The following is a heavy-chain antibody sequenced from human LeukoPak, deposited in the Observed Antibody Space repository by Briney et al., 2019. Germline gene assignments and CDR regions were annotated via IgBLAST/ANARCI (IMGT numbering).Heavy chain of an antibody. Sequence: SETLSLTCTVSGGSISSYYWSWIRQPPGKGLEWIGYIYYSGSTYYNPSLKSRVTISVDTSKNQFSLKLSSVTAADTAVYYCAREGRFSDCSSTSCYYFDYWGQGTLVTVSS. V-gene: IGHV4-59*12. D-gene: IGHD2-2*01. CDR3: AREGRFSDCSSTSCYYFDY. CDR2: IYYSGST. J-gene: IGHJ4*02. CDR1: GGSISSYY.